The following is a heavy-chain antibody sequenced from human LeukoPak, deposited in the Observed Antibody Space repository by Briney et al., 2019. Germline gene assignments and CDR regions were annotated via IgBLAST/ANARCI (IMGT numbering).Heavy chain of an antibody. Sequence: PGGSLRLSCAASGFTFSSYAMSWVRQAPGKGLEWVSAISGSGGSTYYADSVKGRFTISRDNSKNTLYLQMNSLRAEDTAVYYCAKASGEHYEEGNWFDPWGQGTLVTVSS. J-gene: IGHJ5*02. CDR1: GFTFSSYA. D-gene: IGHD3-16*01. CDR2: ISGSGGST. CDR3: AKASGEHYEEGNWFDP. V-gene: IGHV3-23*01.